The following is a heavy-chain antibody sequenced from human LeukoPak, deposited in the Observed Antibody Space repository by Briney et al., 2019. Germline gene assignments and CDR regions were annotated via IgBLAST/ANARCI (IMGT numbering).Heavy chain of an antibody. Sequence: PSETLSLTCTVSGGSISSGGYYWSWIRQPPGKGLEWIGYIYHSGSTYYNPSLKSRVTISVDRSKNQFSLNLSSVTAAETAVYYCARGDSTGFFDYWGQGTLVTVSS. D-gene: IGHD6-19*01. CDR3: ARGDSTGFFDY. CDR1: GGSISSGGYY. CDR2: IYHSGST. V-gene: IGHV4-30-2*01. J-gene: IGHJ4*02.